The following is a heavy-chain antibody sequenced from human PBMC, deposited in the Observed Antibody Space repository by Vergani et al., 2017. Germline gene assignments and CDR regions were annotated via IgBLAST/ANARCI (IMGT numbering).Heavy chain of an antibody. CDR1: GFTFSSYS. V-gene: IGHV3-21*01. Sequence: EVQLVESGGGLVKPGGSLRLSCAASGFTFSSYSMNWVRQAPGKGLEWVSSISSSSSYIYYADSVKGRFTISRDNAKNSLYLQMNSLRAEDTAGYYCASSYSSSDHAFDIWGQGTMVTVSS. CDR3: ASSYSSSDHAFDI. D-gene: IGHD6-6*01. J-gene: IGHJ3*02. CDR2: ISSSSSYI.